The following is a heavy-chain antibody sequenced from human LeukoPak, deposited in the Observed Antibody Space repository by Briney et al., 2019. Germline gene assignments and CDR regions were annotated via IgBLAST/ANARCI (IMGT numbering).Heavy chain of an antibody. J-gene: IGHJ4*02. D-gene: IGHD2-15*01. Sequence: ASVKVSCKASGYTFTSYGISWVRQAPGQGLEWMGWISAYNGNTNYAQKLQGRVTMTTDTSTSTAYMELRSLRSDDTAVYYCARVGVFGYCTRDSCHSPLDYWGQGTLVTVSS. CDR2: ISAYNGNT. CDR1: GYTFTSYG. V-gene: IGHV1-18*01. CDR3: ARVGVFGYCTRDSCHSPLDY.